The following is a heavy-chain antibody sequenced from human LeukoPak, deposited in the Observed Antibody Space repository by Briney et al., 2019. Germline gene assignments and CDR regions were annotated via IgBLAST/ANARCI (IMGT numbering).Heavy chain of an antibody. J-gene: IGHJ4*02. V-gene: IGHV3-7*04. D-gene: IGHD5-24*01. CDR2: IKQDGSEK. Sequence: PGGSLRLSCAASGFTFSNYWMNWVRQAPGKGLEWVANIKQDGSEKYYVDSVRGRFTISRDNAKNSLYLQMNSLRAEDTAVYYCARGAEGWLQFYPLDYWGQGTLVTVSS. CDR1: GFTFSNYW. CDR3: ARGAEGWLQFYPLDY.